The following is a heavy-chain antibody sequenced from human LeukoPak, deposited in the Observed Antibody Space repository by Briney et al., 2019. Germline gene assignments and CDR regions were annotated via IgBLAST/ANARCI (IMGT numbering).Heavy chain of an antibody. V-gene: IGHV4-39*01. CDR3: ARQGTNSGYDPGPDWYFDL. D-gene: IGHD5-12*01. CDR1: GVSISSSSYY. J-gene: IGHJ2*01. Sequence: PSETLSLTCTVSGVSISSSSYYWGWIRQPPGKGLEWIGSIYYSGSTYYNPSLKSRVTISVDTSKNQFSLKLSSVTAADTAVYYCARQGTNSGYDPGPDWYFDLWGRGTLVTVSS. CDR2: IYYSGST.